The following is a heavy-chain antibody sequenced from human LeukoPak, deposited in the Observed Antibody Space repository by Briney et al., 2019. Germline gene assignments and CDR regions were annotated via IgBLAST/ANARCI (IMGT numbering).Heavy chain of an antibody. CDR3: ARDQYCSGGSCYDMDV. CDR1: GVIFSTYT. D-gene: IGHD2-15*01. CDR2: ISSSSSTI. V-gene: IGHV3-48*01. J-gene: IGHJ6*03. Sequence: QPGGSLRLSCVASGVIFSTYTMNWVRQAPGKGLGWVSYISSSSSTIYYADSVKGRLTISRDNAKNSLYLQMKSLRAEDTAVYYCARDQYCSGGSCYDMDVWRKGTTVTVSS.